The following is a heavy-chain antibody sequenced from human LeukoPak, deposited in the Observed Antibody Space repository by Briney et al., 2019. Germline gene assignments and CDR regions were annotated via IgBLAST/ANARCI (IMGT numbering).Heavy chain of an antibody. Sequence: ASVKVSCKASGYTFISYGISCVRQAPGQGREWMGWINAYNGNTNYAKKLQGRVTMTTDTSTSSAYIELRSLRSDDTAVYYCARGRLGELLYDYYYSYMDVWGKGTTVTVSS. V-gene: IGHV1-18*01. D-gene: IGHD3-10*01. CDR1: GYTFISYG. J-gene: IGHJ6*03. CDR2: INAYNGNT. CDR3: ARGRLGELLYDYYYSYMDV.